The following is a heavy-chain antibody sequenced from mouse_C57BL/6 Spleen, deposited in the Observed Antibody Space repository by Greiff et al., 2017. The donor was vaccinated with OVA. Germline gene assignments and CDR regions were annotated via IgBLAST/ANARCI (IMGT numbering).Heavy chain of an antibody. J-gene: IGHJ4*01. CDR3: ARDDYYGSGAMDY. Sequence: EVKLEESGGGLVKPGGSLKLSCAASGFTFSSYAMSWVRQTPEKRLEWVATISDGGSYTSYPDNVKGRFTISRDNAKNNLYLQMSHLKSEDTAMYYCARDDYYGSGAMDYWGQGTSVTVSS. CDR1: GFTFSSYA. V-gene: IGHV5-4*01. CDR2: ISDGGSYT. D-gene: IGHD1-1*01.